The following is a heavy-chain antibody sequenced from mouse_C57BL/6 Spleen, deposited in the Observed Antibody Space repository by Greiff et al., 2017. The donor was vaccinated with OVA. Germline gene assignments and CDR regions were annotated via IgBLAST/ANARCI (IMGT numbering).Heavy chain of an antibody. CDR3: AAYDYDPYYAMDY. V-gene: IGHV1-82*01. D-gene: IGHD2-4*01. CDR1: GYAFSSSW. CDR2: IYPGDGDT. J-gene: IGHJ4*01. Sequence: QVQLQQSGPELVKPGASVKISCKASGYAFSSSWMNWVKQRPGKGLEWIGRIYPGDGDTNYNGKFKGKATLTADKSSSTAYMQLSSLTSEDSAVYFCAAYDYDPYYAMDYWGQGTSVTVSS.